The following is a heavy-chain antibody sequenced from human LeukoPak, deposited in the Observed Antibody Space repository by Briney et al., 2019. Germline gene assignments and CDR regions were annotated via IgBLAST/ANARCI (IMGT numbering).Heavy chain of an antibody. CDR3: ARHGRRMVRGNYYFDY. Sequence: SETLSLTCTVSGGSISSSNYYWGWIRQPPGKGLEWIGSLYYSGNTYYNPSLKSRVTISVDTPKNQFSLKLTSVTAADTAVYYCARHGRRMVRGNYYFDYWGQGTLVTVSS. D-gene: IGHD3-10*01. CDR2: LYYSGNT. V-gene: IGHV4-39*01. CDR1: GGSISSSNYY. J-gene: IGHJ4*02.